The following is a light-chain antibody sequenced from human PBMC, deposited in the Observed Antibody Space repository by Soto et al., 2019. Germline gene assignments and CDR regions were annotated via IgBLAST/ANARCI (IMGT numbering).Light chain of an antibody. J-gene: IGLJ2*01. Sequence: QSALAQPPSASGSPGQSVTISCTGTSSDVGGYNYVSWYQQHPGKAPQLMIFDVSGRPAGVPDRFSGSKSGNTASLTVSGLQADDEAHYYCSAGRTNFVVFGGGTKLTVL. V-gene: IGLV2-8*01. CDR1: SSDVGGYNY. CDR3: SAGRTNFVV. CDR2: DVS.